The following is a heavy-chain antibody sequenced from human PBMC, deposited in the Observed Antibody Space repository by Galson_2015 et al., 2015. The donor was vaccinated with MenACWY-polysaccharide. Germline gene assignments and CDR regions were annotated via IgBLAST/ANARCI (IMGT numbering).Heavy chain of an antibody. CDR1: ESTFSTYA. J-gene: IGHJ5*01. CDR3: AKTRSVTAGSLKNWFDS. Sequence: SLRLSCAASESTFSTYAMTWARQAPGKGLEWVSGISGTSRSAYYADSVRGRFTISRDNSKNTLYLQMNSLRAEDTAVYYCAKTRSVTAGSLKNWFDSWGQGPLVTASS. CDR2: ISGTSRSA. V-gene: IGHV3-23*01. D-gene: IGHD2-15*01.